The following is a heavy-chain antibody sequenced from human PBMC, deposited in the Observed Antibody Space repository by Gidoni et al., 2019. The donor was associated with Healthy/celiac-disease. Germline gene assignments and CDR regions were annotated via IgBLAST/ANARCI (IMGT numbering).Heavy chain of an antibody. CDR2: ISGSGGST. Sequence: EVQLLESGGGLVQPGASLRLSCAASGFTFSSYAMSWVRQAPGKGLEWVSAISGSGGSTYYADSVKGRFTISRDNSKNTLYLQMNSLRAEDTAVYYCAKDGSSGWYPNDYWGQGTLVTVSS. D-gene: IGHD6-19*01. J-gene: IGHJ4*02. V-gene: IGHV3-23*01. CDR3: AKDGSSGWYPNDY. CDR1: GFTFSSYA.